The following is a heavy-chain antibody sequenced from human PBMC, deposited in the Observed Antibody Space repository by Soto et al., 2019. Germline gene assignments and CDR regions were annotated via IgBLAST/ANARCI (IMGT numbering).Heavy chain of an antibody. CDR1: GFTFDDYG. CDR2: INWNGGST. CDR3: ARVSYDILTGTPGYYFDY. Sequence: GGSLRLSCAASGFTFDDYGMSWVRQAPGKGLERVSGINWNGGSTGYADSVKGRFTISRDNAKNSLYLQMNSLRAEDTALYHCARVSYDILTGTPGYYFDYWGQGTLVTVSS. V-gene: IGHV3-20*01. D-gene: IGHD3-9*01. J-gene: IGHJ4*02.